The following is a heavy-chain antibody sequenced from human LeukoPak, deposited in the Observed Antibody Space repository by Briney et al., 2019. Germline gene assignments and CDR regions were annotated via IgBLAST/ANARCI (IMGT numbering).Heavy chain of an antibody. V-gene: IGHV1-18*01. Sequence: ASVKVSCKASGYTFTSYGISWVRQAPGQGLEWMGWISAYNGNTNYAQKLQGRVTMTTDTSTSTAYMELSSLRSEDTAVYYCARNTPTDNIDYWGQGTLVTVSS. CDR3: ARNTPTDNIDY. D-gene: IGHD1-1*01. CDR2: ISAYNGNT. CDR1: GYTFTSYG. J-gene: IGHJ4*02.